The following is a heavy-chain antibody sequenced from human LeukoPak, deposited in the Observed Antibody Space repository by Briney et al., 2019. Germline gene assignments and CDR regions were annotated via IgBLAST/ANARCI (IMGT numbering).Heavy chain of an antibody. Sequence: TGGFLRLSCAASGFTFDDYGMSWVRQAPGKGLEWVSGINWNGGSTGYADSVKGRFTISRDNAKNSLYLQMNSLRAEDTALYYCARVSSQWLANSFDYWGQGTLVTVSS. V-gene: IGHV3-20*04. D-gene: IGHD6-19*01. J-gene: IGHJ4*02. CDR1: GFTFDDYG. CDR2: INWNGGST. CDR3: ARVSSQWLANSFDY.